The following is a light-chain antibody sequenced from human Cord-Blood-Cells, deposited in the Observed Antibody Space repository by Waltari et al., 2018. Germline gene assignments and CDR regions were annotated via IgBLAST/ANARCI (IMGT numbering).Light chain of an antibody. CDR1: QGISSA. V-gene: IGKV1-13*02. J-gene: IGKJ2*01. Sequence: AIELTQSPSSLSASVGDSVTITCRASQGISSALAWYQQKPGKAPKLLIYDASSLESGVPSRFSGSGSRTDFTLTISILQPEDVATYYWQQYNSYQYTFGQGTKLEIK. CDR3: QQYNSYQYT. CDR2: DAS.